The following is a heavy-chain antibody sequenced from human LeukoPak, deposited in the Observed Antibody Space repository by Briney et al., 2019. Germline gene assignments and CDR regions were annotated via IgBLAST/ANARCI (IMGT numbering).Heavy chain of an antibody. D-gene: IGHD3-22*01. CDR2: IYYSGEI. J-gene: IGHJ5*02. Sequence: PSETLSLTCTVSGASINSNFWSWVRQSPGKGLEWIAYIYYSGEINYNPSLRSRVTISLDASKNQVFLKTTYVTAADTAVYYCARGHYDLGPWGQGTLVTVSS. V-gene: IGHV4-59*01. CDR1: GASINSNF. CDR3: ARGHYDLGP.